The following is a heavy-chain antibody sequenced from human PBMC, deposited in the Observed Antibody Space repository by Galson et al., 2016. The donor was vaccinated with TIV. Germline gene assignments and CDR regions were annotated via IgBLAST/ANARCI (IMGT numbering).Heavy chain of an antibody. Sequence: CAASGFTFSSFWMSWVRQAPGKGLEWVANIKQDGSEQYYADSMKGRFTISRDNAGNSLYLQMNSLRAEDTAVYYCVREKDYGGCKSDFWGKGVLVTVSS. CDR1: GFTFSSFW. CDR2: IKQDGSEQ. V-gene: IGHV3-7*04. D-gene: IGHD4-23*01. CDR3: VREKDYGGCKSDF. J-gene: IGHJ4*02.